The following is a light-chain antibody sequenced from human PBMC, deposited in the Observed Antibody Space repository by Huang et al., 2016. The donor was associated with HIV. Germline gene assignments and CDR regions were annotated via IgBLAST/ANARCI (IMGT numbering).Light chain of an antibody. CDR3: QQYNDWPPIT. CDR1: ESVSSS. V-gene: IGKV3-15*01. Sequence: EIVMTQSPDILSVFPGERVTLSCRASESVSSSLAWYQQKSGQAPRLLIYDAATRATGIPVRCSGSGSGTEFTLTINSLLSEDFAVYYCQQYNDWPPITFGQGTRLDMK. CDR2: DAA. J-gene: IGKJ5*01.